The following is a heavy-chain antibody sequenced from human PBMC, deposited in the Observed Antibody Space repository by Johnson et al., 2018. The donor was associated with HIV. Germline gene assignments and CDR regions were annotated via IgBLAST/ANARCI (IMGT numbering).Heavy chain of an antibody. CDR3: ASFWATGAFDI. D-gene: IGHD3-10*01. CDR2: INGDGSGI. V-gene: IGHV3-74*02. CDR1: GFTFSSYW. J-gene: IGHJ3*02. Sequence: VQLVEPGGGFIQPGGSLRLSCAASGFTFSSYWMHWVRQGPGQGLVWVSRINGDGSGITYADSVQGRFTISRDNAKNTLYLQMNSLRAEDTAVYYCASFWATGAFDIWGQGTMVTVSS.